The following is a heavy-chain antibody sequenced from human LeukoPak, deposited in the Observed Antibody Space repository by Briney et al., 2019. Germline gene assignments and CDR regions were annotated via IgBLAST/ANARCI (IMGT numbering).Heavy chain of an antibody. Sequence: SGTLSLTCTVSGGSISSSSYYWGWIRQPPGKGLEWIGSIYYSGSTYYNPSLKSRVTISVDTSKNQFSLKLSSVTAADTAVYYCARKGGSYYYYYMDVWGKGTTVTVSS. J-gene: IGHJ6*03. V-gene: IGHV4-39*07. CDR2: IYYSGST. CDR1: GGSISSSSYY. CDR3: ARKGGSYYYYYMDV. D-gene: IGHD1-26*01.